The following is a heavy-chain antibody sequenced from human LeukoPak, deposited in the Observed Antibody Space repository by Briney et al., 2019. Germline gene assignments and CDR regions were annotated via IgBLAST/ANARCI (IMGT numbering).Heavy chain of an antibody. J-gene: IGHJ4*02. CDR2: IYYSGST. D-gene: IGHD3-3*01. Sequence: SETLSLTCTVSGGSISSYYWSWIRQPPGKGLEWNGYIYYSGSTNYNPSLKSRVTISVDTSKNQFSLKLSSVTAADTAVYYCARVGTHGDYDFWSGYMTPYFDYWGQGTLVTVSS. CDR3: ARVGTHGDYDFWSGYMTPYFDY. V-gene: IGHV4-59*01. CDR1: GGSISSYY.